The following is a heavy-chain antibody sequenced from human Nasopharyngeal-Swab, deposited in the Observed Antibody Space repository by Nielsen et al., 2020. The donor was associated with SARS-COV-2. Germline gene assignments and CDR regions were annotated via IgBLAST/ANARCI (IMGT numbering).Heavy chain of an antibody. J-gene: IGHJ3*02. CDR1: GFSLSTTGVG. CDR3: AHGLLRRFAGDDAFDI. Sequence: SGPTLVKPTQTLTLTCTFSGFSLSTTGVGVGWIRQPPGKAPECLALIYWNDDKRYSASLNDRVTVTKDTSKNQVVLTITNMDPVDTATYYCAHGLLRRFAGDDAFDIWGQGTMITVSS. CDR2: IYWNDDK. D-gene: IGHD3-3*01. V-gene: IGHV2-5*01.